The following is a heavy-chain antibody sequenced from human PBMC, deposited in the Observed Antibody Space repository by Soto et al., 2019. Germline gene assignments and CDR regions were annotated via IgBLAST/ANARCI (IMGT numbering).Heavy chain of an antibody. CDR1: GGTFSSYA. V-gene: IGHV1-69*13. CDR2: IIPIFGTA. Sequence: SVKVSCKASGGTFSSYAISWVRQAPGQGLEWMGGIIPIFGTANYAQKFQGRVTITADESMSTAYMELSSLRSEDTAVYYCASILGYCSSTSCPYGMDVWGQGTTVTVSS. J-gene: IGHJ6*02. CDR3: ASILGYCSSTSCPYGMDV. D-gene: IGHD2-2*01.